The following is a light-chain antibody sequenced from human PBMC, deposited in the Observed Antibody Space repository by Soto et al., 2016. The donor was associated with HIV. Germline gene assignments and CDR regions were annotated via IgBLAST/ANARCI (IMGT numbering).Light chain of an antibody. V-gene: IGKV1-5*03. Sequence: DIQLTQSPSFVSASVGDRVTITCRASQSVNDWLAWYQQKPGTPPSLLIYKVSTLESGVPSRFSGVGFGTDFTLTISTLQPEDSAIYYCQQYNTPPWTFGQGTKVEI. J-gene: IGKJ1*01. CDR1: QSVNDW. CDR3: QQYNTPPWT. CDR2: KVS.